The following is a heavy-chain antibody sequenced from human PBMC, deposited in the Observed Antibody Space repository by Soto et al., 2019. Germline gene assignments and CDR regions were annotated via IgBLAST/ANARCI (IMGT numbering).Heavy chain of an antibody. J-gene: IGHJ6*02. CDR3: ARAGLVATIRHYYYGMDV. CDR1: GGSFSGYY. D-gene: IGHD5-12*01. V-gene: IGHV4-34*01. Sequence: PSETLSLTCAIYGGSFSGYYWSWIRQPPGKGLERIGEINHSGSTNYNPSLKSRVTISVDTSKNQFSLKLSSVTAADTAVYYCARAGLVATIRHYYYGMDVWGQGTTVTVSS. CDR2: INHSGST.